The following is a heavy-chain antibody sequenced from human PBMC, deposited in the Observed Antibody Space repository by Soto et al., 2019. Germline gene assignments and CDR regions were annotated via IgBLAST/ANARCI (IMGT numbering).Heavy chain of an antibody. CDR3: ASIRSASRGCLPDD. CDR1: GYTFTSNS. CDR2: INVYNGNT. J-gene: IGHJ4*02. Sequence: EASVKVSCKASGYTFTSNSIGWVRQAPGQGLEWMGWINVYNGNTKYAQQLQGRVTLTTDTSTSTAYMDLRSLRSDDTAVYYCASIRSASRGCLPDDGGQGTWVTGSS. V-gene: IGHV1-18*04. D-gene: IGHD6-19*01.